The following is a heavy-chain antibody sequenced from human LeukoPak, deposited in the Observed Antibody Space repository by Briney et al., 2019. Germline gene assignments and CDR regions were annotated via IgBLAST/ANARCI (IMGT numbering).Heavy chain of an antibody. CDR2: IYYSGST. CDR3: ARHKSDYDFWSGEPYYYYGMDV. J-gene: IGHJ6*02. Sequence: SETLSLTCTVSGGSISSSSYYWGWIRQPPGKGLEWIGSIYYSGSTYYNPSLKSRVTISVDTSKNQFSLKLSSVTAADTAVYYCARHKSDYDFWSGEPYYYYGMDVWGQGTTVTVSS. CDR1: GGSISSSSYY. V-gene: IGHV4-39*01. D-gene: IGHD3-3*01.